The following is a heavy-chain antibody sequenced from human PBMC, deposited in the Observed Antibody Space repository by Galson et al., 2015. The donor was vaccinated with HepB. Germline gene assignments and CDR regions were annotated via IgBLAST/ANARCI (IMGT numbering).Heavy chain of an antibody. D-gene: IGHD3-16*01. V-gene: IGHV3-48*01. CDR2: ISSSGDTM. Sequence: SLRLSCAASGFTFSTYSVNWVRQAPGKGLEWVSHISSSGDTMYYADSVKGRFTISRDNAKNSLYLQMNSLRAEDTAVYYCASPVGTFGRGTFDTWGQGTMVTVSS. CDR1: GFTFSTYS. J-gene: IGHJ3*02. CDR3: ASPVGTFGRGTFDT.